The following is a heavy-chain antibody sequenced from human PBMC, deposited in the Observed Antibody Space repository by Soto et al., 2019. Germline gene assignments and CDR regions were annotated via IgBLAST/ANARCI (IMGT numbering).Heavy chain of an antibody. CDR3: ARDGVGLGTGDCSFTAFDL. CDR1: GGTINSYA. J-gene: IGHJ3*01. Sequence: QALLEQSGVEMKNPGSSVTVSCKASGGTINSYAISWVRQSHGQGLEWMGRTIPIFGITTYAQKFQRRLTITPDKVTATPYMDLISMTSDDTAVYYCARDGVGLGTGDCSFTAFDLCGRGTSVTVSS. V-gene: IGHV1-69*17. CDR2: TIPIFGIT. D-gene: IGHD2-21*02.